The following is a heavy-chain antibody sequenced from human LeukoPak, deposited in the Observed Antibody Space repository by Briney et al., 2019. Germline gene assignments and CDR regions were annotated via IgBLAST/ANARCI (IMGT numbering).Heavy chain of an antibody. D-gene: IGHD5-12*01. CDR3: ARRNHAYDWDY. Sequence: GGSLRLSCTASGFPFSSYGMHWVRQAPGKGLVWVTVIWPDGSVKYYADSVKGRFTVSRDNSKNTLYLQMNSLRAEDTAVYYCARRNHAYDWDYWGQGTLVTVSS. CDR1: GFPFSSYG. CDR2: IWPDGSVK. V-gene: IGHV3-33*01. J-gene: IGHJ4*02.